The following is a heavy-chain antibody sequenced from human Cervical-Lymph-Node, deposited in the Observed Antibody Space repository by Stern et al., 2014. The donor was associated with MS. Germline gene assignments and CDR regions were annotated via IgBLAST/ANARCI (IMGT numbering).Heavy chain of an antibody. J-gene: IGHJ4*02. CDR2: IKQDGSEK. Sequence: EAQLVQSGGGLVQPGGSLRLSCAASGFTFSRSWMSWVRQAPGKGLEWVANIKQDGSEKNYVDSVKGRFTISRDNAKNSLYLQMNSLRAEDTAMYYCAREGYCDYWGQGTLVTVSS. CDR3: AREGYCDY. D-gene: IGHD2-15*01. V-gene: IGHV3-7*01. CDR1: GFTFSRSW.